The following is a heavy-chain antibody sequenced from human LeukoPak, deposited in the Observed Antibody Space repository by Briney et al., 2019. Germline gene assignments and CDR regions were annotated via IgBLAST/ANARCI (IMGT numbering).Heavy chain of an antibody. J-gene: IGHJ5*02. V-gene: IGHV4-59*01. CDR1: GGSISSYY. CDR2: IYYSGST. D-gene: IGHD3-22*01. CDR3: ARMSYYDSSGDNWSDP. Sequence: SETLSLTCTVSGGSISSYYWSWIRQPPGKGLEWIGYIYYSGSTNYNPSLKSRVTISVDTSKNQLSLKLSSVTAADTAVYYCARMSYYDSSGDNWSDPWGQGTLVTVSS.